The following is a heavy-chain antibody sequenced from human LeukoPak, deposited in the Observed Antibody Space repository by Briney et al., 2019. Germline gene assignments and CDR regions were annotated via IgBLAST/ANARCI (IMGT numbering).Heavy chain of an antibody. V-gene: IGHV3-20*04. D-gene: IGHD3-22*01. CDR1: GFTFDDYG. CDR2: INWNGGST. Sequence: PGGPLRLSCAASGFTFDDYGMGWVRQGPGKGLEGGSGINWNGGSTGYADSVKGRFTISIDNAKNSLYLQMTSLRAEDTAFYYCARGTETYYDSSAYYYYWGQGTLVTVSS. J-gene: IGHJ4*02. CDR3: ARGTETYYDSSAYYYY.